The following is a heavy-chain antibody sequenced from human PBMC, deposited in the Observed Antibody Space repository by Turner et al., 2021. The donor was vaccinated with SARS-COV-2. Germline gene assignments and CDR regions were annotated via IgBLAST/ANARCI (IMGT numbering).Heavy chain of an antibody. CDR2: INSDGSST. D-gene: IGHD2-2*02. J-gene: IGHJ4*02. CDR1: GFTFSTYW. CDR3: ARDCSSTNCYRSGFNY. V-gene: IGHV3-74*01. Sequence: EVQLVESGGGLIQPGGSLRLSCAASGFTFSTYWMDWVRQAPGKGLVWVSRINSDGSSTSYADSVKGRFTISRDNAKNTLYLQMNSLRAEDTAVYYCARDCSSTNCYRSGFNYWGQGTLVTVSS.